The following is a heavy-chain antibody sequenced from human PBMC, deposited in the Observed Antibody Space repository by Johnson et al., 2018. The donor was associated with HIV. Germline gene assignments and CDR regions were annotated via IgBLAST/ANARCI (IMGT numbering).Heavy chain of an antibody. V-gene: IGHV3-23*04. D-gene: IGHD3-16*01. CDR1: GFTFSNVW. CDR2: ISGSGGST. CDR3: ASQVRGLRLGVDAFDI. J-gene: IGHJ3*02. Sequence: EVQLVESGGGLVKPGGSLRLSCAASGFTFSNVWMSWVRQAPGKGLEWVSAISGSGGSTYYADSVKGRFTISRDNSKNTLYLQMNKLRAEDTAVYFCASQVRGLRLGVDAFDIWGQGTMVTVSS.